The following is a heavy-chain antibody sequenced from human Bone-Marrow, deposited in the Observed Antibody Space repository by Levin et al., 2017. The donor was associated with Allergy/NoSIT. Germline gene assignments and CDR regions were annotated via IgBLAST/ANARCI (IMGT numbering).Heavy chain of an antibody. V-gene: IGHV3-21*01. D-gene: IGHD2-2*02. J-gene: IGHJ4*02. Sequence: SCAASGFTFSSYSMNWVRQAPGKGLEWVSSISSSSSYIYYADSVKGRFTISRDNAKNSLYLQMNSLRAEDTAVYYCARDGCSSTSCYTYYWGQGTLVTVSS. CDR2: ISSSSSYI. CDR3: ARDGCSSTSCYTYY. CDR1: GFTFSSYS.